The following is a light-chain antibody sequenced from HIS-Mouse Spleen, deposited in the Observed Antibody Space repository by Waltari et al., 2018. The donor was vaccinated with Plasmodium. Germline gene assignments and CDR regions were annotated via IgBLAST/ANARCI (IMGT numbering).Light chain of an antibody. CDR3: QQYNNWSFT. V-gene: IGLV3-1*01. CDR1: KLGDKY. Sequence: SYELTQPPSVSVSPGQTASITCSGDKLGDKYACWYQQKPGQSPVLVIYGASTRATGIPARFSGSGSGTEFTLTISSLQSEDFAVYYCQQYNNWSFTFGPGT. J-gene: IGLJ1*01. CDR2: GAS.